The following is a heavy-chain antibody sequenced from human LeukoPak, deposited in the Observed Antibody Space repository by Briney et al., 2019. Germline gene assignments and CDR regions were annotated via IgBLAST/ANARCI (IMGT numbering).Heavy chain of an antibody. D-gene: IGHD3-9*01. V-gene: IGHV3-64D*06. J-gene: IGHJ3*02. Sequence: GSLRLSCSASGFTFSRYAMHWVRQAPGKGLEYVSAINSCGGSTYYADSVKGRFTISRDNSKDTLYPQMSSLRAEDTTVYYCVKSAGFDWLSPLDAFDIWGQGTMVTVSS. CDR1: GFTFSRYA. CDR3: VKSAGFDWLSPLDAFDI. CDR2: INSCGGST.